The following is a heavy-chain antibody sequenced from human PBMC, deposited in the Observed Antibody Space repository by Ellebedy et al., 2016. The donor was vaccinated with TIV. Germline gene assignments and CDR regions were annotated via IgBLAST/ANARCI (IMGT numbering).Heavy chain of an antibody. D-gene: IGHD3-9*01. Sequence: GESLKISCAASGFTFSNYSMNWVRQAPGKGLEWVSSISSSSSYIYYADSVKGRFIISRDNAKSSLYLQMNSLRAEDTAGYYCARDTSRNYDILTGYYTPYYYGMDVWGQGTTVTVSS. V-gene: IGHV3-21*01. CDR1: GFTFSNYS. J-gene: IGHJ6*02. CDR3: ARDTSRNYDILTGYYTPYYYGMDV. CDR2: ISSSSSYI.